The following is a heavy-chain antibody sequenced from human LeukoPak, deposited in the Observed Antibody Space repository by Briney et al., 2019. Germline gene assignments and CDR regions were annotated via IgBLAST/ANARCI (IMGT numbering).Heavy chain of an antibody. CDR3: ARDHDRAFDI. D-gene: IGHD3-3*01. J-gene: IGHJ3*02. CDR1: GGSISSPY. CDR2: VVYSGST. Sequence: SETLSLTCTVPGGSISSPYWSWIRQPPGKGLELIWCVVYSGSTNYNPSLKSRVTMSVDKSKNQFSLKLSSVTAADTAVYYCARDHDRAFDIWGQGTLVTVSS. V-gene: IGHV4-59*11.